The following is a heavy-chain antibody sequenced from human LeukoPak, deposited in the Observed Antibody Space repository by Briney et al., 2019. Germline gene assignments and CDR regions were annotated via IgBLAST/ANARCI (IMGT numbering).Heavy chain of an antibody. J-gene: IGHJ6*03. CDR3: AREKYYDFWSGYPKPPLGYMDV. V-gene: IGHV1-18*01. Sequence: GASVKVSCKASGYTFTSYCISWVRQAPGQGLEWMGWISAYNGNTNYAQKLQGRVTMTTDTSTSTAYMELRSLRSDDTAVYYCAREKYYDFWSGYPKPPLGYMDVWGKGTTVTVSS. CDR2: ISAYNGNT. CDR1: GYTFTSYC. D-gene: IGHD3-3*01.